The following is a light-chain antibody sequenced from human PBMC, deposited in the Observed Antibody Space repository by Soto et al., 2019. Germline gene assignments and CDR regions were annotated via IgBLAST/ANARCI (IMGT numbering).Light chain of an antibody. Sequence: EIVMTQSPATLSVSPGERVTLSCRARQSVGSNLAWYQQTPGQAPRLLIYGASTRATGIPARFSGSGSETEFTLTISTLQAEDSAVYFCQQYNNWPTWTFGQGTKGDIK. CDR1: QSVGSN. CDR3: QQYNNWPTWT. V-gene: IGKV3-15*01. CDR2: GAS. J-gene: IGKJ1*01.